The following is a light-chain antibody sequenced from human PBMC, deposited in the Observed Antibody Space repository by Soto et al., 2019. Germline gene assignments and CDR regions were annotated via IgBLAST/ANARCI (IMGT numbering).Light chain of an antibody. CDR2: DAS. CDR1: QSVSTN. CDR3: QQCNNWPYT. V-gene: IGKV3-15*01. J-gene: IGKJ2*01. Sequence: EVVMTQSPATLSVSPGERATLSCRASQSVSTNLVWYQQKPGQAPRLLIYDASTWATGIPARFSGSGSGTDFTLTISSLQSEDFALYFCQQCNNWPYTFGQGTKLEIK.